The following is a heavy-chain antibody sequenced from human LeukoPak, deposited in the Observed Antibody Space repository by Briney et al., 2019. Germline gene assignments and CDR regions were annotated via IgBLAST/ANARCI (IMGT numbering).Heavy chain of an antibody. J-gene: IGHJ3*02. CDR3: ARGDSSGYSGPYPHDAFDI. CDR1: GGSISSGGYY. D-gene: IGHD3-22*01. Sequence: SETLSLTCTVSGGSISSGGYYWSWIRQHPGKGLEWIGYIYYSGSTYYNPSLKSRVTISVDTSKNQFSLKLSSVAAADTAVYCCARGDSSGYSGPYPHDAFDIWGQGTMVTVSS. CDR2: IYYSGST. V-gene: IGHV4-31*03.